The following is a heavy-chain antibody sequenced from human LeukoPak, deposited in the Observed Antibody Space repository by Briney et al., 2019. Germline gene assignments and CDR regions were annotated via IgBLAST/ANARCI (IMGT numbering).Heavy chain of an antibody. CDR1: GFTFSDYY. Sequence: GGSLRLSCAASGFTFSDYYMSWIRQAAGKGLEWASYISSSGSTIYYADSVKGRFTISRDNAKNSLYLQMNSLRAEDTAVYYCARYYYDSSGYYMGGDYWGQGTLVTVSS. CDR3: ARYYYDSSGYYMGGDY. CDR2: ISSSGSTI. V-gene: IGHV3-11*01. J-gene: IGHJ4*02. D-gene: IGHD3-22*01.